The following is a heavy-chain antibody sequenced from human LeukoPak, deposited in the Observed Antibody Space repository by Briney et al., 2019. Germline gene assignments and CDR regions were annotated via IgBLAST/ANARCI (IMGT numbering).Heavy chain of an antibody. CDR1: GGSISSGSYY. Sequence: SETLSLTCTVSGGSISSGSYYWSWIRQLAGKGLEWIGRIYTSGSTNYNPSLKSRVTISVDTSKNQFSLKLSSVTAADTAVYYCARHEPGYCSSTSCYYSNWFDPWGQGTLVTVSS. J-gene: IGHJ5*02. D-gene: IGHD2-2*01. CDR2: IYTSGST. CDR3: ARHEPGYCSSTSCYYSNWFDP. V-gene: IGHV4-61*02.